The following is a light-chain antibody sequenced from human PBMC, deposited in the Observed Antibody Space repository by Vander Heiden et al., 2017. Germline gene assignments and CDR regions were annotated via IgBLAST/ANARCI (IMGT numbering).Light chain of an antibody. J-gene: IGKJ4*01. CDR1: QGISNY. CDR3: QQLDSYPRT. CDR2: GAS. V-gene: IGKV1-9*01. Sequence: IQLTPTPSSLSASVGDRVPITCRASQGISNYLAWYQQKPGKAPNLLIYGASTLQTGVPSRFSGSGYGTDFTLTISSLQPEDFATYYCQQLDSYPRTFGGGTQVEIK.